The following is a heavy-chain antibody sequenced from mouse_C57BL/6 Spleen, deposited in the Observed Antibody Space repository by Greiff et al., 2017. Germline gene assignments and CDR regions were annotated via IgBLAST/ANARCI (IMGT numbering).Heavy chain of an antibody. D-gene: IGHD2-5*01. J-gene: IGHJ2*01. CDR3: VRLGYSNYFDY. V-gene: IGHV10-1*01. CDR2: IRSKSNNYAT. CDR1: GFSFNTYA. Sequence: EVQVVESGGGLVQPKGSLKLSCAASGFSFNTYAMNWVRQAPGKGLEWVARIRSKSNNYATYYADSVKDRFTISRDDSESMLYLQMNNLKTEDTAMYYCVRLGYSNYFDYWGQGTTLTVSS.